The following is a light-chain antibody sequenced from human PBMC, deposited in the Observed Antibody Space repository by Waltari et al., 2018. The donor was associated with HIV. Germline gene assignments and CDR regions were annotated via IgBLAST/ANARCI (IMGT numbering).Light chain of an antibody. Sequence: DIQLTQSPSSLSASVGDRVPITCRASQNIRSNLNWYQQKPGKAPRLLIYSASSLQNRVPSRFSGSGSGTDFTLTISSLQPEDVATYHCQQSYSAPPTFGQGTNVEIK. V-gene: IGKV1-39*01. CDR1: QNIRSN. J-gene: IGKJ1*01. CDR2: SAS. CDR3: QQSYSAPPT.